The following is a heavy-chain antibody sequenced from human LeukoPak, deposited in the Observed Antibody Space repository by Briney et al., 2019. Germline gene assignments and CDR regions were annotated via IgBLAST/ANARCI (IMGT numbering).Heavy chain of an antibody. CDR3: ARRFCSSVSCYDDDAFDV. D-gene: IGHD2-2*01. J-gene: IGHJ3*01. Sequence: EASVKVSCKASGHTFVSYGISWVRQAPGQGLEWMGWISGYNGKMNYAQKFQGRVTMTTDTSTSTAYLELRSLTSEDTAVYYCARRFCSSVSCYDDDAFDVWGQGTLVTVSS. V-gene: IGHV1-18*01. CDR1: GHTFVSYG. CDR2: ISGYNGKM.